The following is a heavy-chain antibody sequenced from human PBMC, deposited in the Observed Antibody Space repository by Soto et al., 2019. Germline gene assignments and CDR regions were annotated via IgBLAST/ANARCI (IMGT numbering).Heavy chain of an antibody. Sequence: QVQLQESGPGLVKPSETLSLTCTVSGASIGSYYWSWIRQPPGKGLEWIGYIHYSGSTKYNSSLKSRVTISIDTSKNQCSLKLSSVTAADTAVYYCARVGWTTVGYYFDYWGQGALVTVSS. CDR1: GASIGSYY. D-gene: IGHD4-17*01. CDR3: ARVGWTTVGYYFDY. CDR2: IHYSGST. J-gene: IGHJ4*02. V-gene: IGHV4-59*01.